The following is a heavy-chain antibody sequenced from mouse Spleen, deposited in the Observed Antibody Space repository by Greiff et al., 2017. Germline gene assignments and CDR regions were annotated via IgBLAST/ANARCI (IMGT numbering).Heavy chain of an antibody. CDR3: ARWLLRGYWYFDV. Sequence: EVHLVESGGGLVKPGGSLKLSCAASGFTFSDYGMAWVRQAPGKGPEWVAFISNLAYSIYYADTVTGRFTISRENAKNTLYLEMSSLRSEDTAMYYCARWLLRGYWYFDVWGAGTTVTVSS. D-gene: IGHD2-3*01. J-gene: IGHJ1*01. V-gene: IGHV5-15*01. CDR1: GFTFSDYG. CDR2: ISNLAYSI.